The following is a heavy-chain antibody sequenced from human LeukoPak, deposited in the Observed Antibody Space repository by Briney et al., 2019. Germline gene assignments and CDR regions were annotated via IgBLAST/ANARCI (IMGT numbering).Heavy chain of an antibody. D-gene: IGHD2-2*01. Sequence: GASVKVSCKASGYTFTSYGISWVRQAPGQGLEWMGWISAYNGNTNYAQKLQGRVTMTTDTSTSTAYMELRSLRSDDTAVYYCARSIVVVPAAIQTGFDYWGQGTLVTVSS. J-gene: IGHJ4*02. V-gene: IGHV1-18*01. CDR3: ARSIVVVPAAIQTGFDY. CDR1: GYTFTSYG. CDR2: ISAYNGNT.